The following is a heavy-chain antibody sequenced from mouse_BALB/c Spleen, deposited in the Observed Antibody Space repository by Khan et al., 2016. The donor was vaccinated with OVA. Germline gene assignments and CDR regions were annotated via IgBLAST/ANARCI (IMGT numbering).Heavy chain of an antibody. CDR2: INTYTGEP. D-gene: IGHD2-1*01. V-gene: IGHV9-3-1*01. CDR1: GYTFTNYG. J-gene: IGHJ3*01. Sequence: QVQLKQSGPELKKPGETVKISCKASGYTFTNYGMNWVKQAPGKGLKWMGWINTYTGEPTYADDFKGRFAFSLETSASTAYLQINNLKNEDTATYFCARANGNCWFAYWGQGTLVTVSA. CDR3: ARANGNCWFAY.